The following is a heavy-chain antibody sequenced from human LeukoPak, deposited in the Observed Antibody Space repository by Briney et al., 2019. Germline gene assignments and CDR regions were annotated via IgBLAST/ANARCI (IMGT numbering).Heavy chain of an antibody. V-gene: IGHV4-4*07. D-gene: IGHD5-24*01. CDR3: ARGDGDYYYYYYMDV. Sequence: SETLSLTCTVSGGSISSYYWSWIRQPPGKGLEWIGRIYTSGSTNYNPSLKSRVTMSVDTSKNQFSLKLSSVTAADTAVYYCARGDGDYYYYYYMDVWGKGTTVTVSS. CDR2: IYTSGST. J-gene: IGHJ6*03. CDR1: GGSISSYY.